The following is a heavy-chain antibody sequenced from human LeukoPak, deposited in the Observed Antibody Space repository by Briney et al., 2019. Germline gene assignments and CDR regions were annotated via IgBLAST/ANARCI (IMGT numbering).Heavy chain of an antibody. J-gene: IGHJ4*02. CDR3: ARSRRELLSFDY. D-gene: IGHD1-26*01. Sequence: LETLSLTCTVSGGSITSYYWSWIRQPPGKGLEWIGHIYSSGSANYNPSLESRVTISVDTSKNQLSLRLSSVTPADTAVYYCARSRRELLSFDYWGQGTLVTVSS. V-gene: IGHV4-59*01. CDR2: IYSSGSA. CDR1: GGSITSYY.